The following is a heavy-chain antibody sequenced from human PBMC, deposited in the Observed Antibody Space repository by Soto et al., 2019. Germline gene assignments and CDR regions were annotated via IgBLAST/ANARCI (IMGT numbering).Heavy chain of an antibody. Sequence: QVQLQESGPGLVKPSGTLSLTCVVSGASISDSHWWTWVRQPPGKGLEWIGEMFHSGSTNYNPTLKSRVTITIDKSRDKFSLNVNSVTAADRAVYYCAKNNDYGIDAWGQGTTVTVSS. CDR1: GASISDSHW. D-gene: IGHD1-20*01. V-gene: IGHV4-4*02. CDR3: AKNNDYGIDA. J-gene: IGHJ6*02. CDR2: MFHSGST.